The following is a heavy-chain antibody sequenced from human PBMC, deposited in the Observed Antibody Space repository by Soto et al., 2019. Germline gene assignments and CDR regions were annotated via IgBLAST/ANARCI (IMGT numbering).Heavy chain of an antibody. V-gene: IGHV4-39*01. CDR2: IYYSGST. CDR1: GGSISSSSYY. CDR3: ARPGLIVKVIDY. Sequence: PSETLSLTCTVSGGSISSSSYYWGWIRQPPGKGLEWIGSIYYSGSTYYNPSLKSRVTISVDTSKNQFSLKLSSVTAADTAVYYCARPGLIVKVIDYWGQGTLVTVSS. D-gene: IGHD3-22*01. J-gene: IGHJ4*02.